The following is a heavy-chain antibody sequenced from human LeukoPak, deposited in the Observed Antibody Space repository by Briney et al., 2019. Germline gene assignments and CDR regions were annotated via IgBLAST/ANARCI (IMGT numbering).Heavy chain of an antibody. D-gene: IGHD3-22*01. Sequence: GGSLRLSCAASGFTFSSYWMSWVRQAPGKGLEWVANIKKDGSEKYYVDSVKGRFTISRDNAKNSLYLQMNSLRAEDTAVYYCARVETFIAYYYDSSGYYYVGRAFDIWGQGTMVTVSS. V-gene: IGHV3-7*03. CDR2: IKKDGSEK. J-gene: IGHJ3*02. CDR1: GFTFSSYW. CDR3: ARVETFIAYYYDSSGYYYVGRAFDI.